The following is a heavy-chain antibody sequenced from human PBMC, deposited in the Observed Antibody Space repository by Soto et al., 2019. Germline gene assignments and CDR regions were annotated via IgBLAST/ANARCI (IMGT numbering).Heavy chain of an antibody. J-gene: IGHJ4*02. D-gene: IGHD1-7*01. Sequence: PGGSLRLSCAASGFTFSSYAMSWVRQAPGKGLEWVSAISGSGGSTYYADSVKGRFTISRDNSKNTLYLQMNSLRAEDTAVYYCAKNLIPRNYEAPDYWGQGTLVTVSS. V-gene: IGHV3-23*01. CDR3: AKNLIPRNYEAPDY. CDR1: GFTFSSYA. CDR2: ISGSGGST.